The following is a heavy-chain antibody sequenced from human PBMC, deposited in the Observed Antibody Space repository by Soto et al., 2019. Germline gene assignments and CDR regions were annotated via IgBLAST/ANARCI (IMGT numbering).Heavy chain of an antibody. CDR2: ISYDESNK. CDR1: GFTFSSYA. D-gene: IGHD6-13*01. Sequence: QVQLVESGGGVVQPGRSLRLSCAASGFTFSSYAMHWVRQAPGKGLEWVAVISYDESNKYYADSVKGRFTISRDNSKNTLYLQMNSLRAEDTAVYYCAREVAAAFDYWGQGTLVTVSS. J-gene: IGHJ4*02. CDR3: AREVAAAFDY. V-gene: IGHV3-30-3*01.